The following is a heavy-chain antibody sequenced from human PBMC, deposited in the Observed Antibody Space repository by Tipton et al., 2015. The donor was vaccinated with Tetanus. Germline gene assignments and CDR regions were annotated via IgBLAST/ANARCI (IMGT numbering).Heavy chain of an antibody. Sequence: SLRLSCAASGFSFDNSGIHWVRQAPGKGLEWVSSISSSSRYIYYADSVKGRFTISRDNAKNSLYLQMISLRAEDTAVYSCARGMAEASNCGGDCYSDYWGQGTLVTVSS. CDR2: ISSSSRYI. CDR1: GFSFDNSG. D-gene: IGHD2-21*02. J-gene: IGHJ4*02. CDR3: ARGMAEASNCGGDCYSDY. V-gene: IGHV3-21*01.